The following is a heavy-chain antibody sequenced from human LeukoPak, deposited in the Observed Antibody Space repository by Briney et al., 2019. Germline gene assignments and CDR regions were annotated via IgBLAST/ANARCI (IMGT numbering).Heavy chain of an antibody. D-gene: IGHD4-17*01. V-gene: IGHV3-7*01. Sequence: GGSLRLSCVASGFTFTSYWITWVRQVPGKGLEWVANIKQDGSEKYYVDSVKGRFTISSDNARNSLYLQMNSLTADETAVYYCMRDWGDYGDYWGQGTLVTVSS. CDR1: GFTFTSYW. J-gene: IGHJ4*02. CDR2: IKQDGSEK. CDR3: MRDWGDYGDY.